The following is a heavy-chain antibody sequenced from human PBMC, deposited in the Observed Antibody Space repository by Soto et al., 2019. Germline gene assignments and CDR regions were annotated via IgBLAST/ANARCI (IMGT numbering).Heavy chain of an antibody. J-gene: IGHJ4*02. CDR3: ARAGGTTVTGLWNFDS. Sequence: GGSLILSCEASGFTFNTYSMHWVRQPPGKGLEWLAAIWYDGTQKYYADSVKGRFIISRDNSKKTLYLEMNSLRAEDTAVYYCARAGGTTVTGLWNFDSWGQGNLVTVYS. CDR2: IWYDGTQK. D-gene: IGHD4-17*01. CDR1: GFTFNTYS. V-gene: IGHV3-33*01.